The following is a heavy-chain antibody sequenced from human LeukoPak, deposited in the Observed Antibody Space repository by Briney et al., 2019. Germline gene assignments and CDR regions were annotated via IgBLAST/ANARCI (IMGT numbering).Heavy chain of an antibody. D-gene: IGHD3-22*01. Sequence: GASVKVSCKASGYTFTSYGISWVRQAPGQGLEWMGWISAYNGNTNYAQKLQGRVTMTTDTSTSTAYMELRSLRSDDTAVYYCARDQRYYDSSGYPRFDYWGQGTLVTVSS. CDR2: ISAYNGNT. J-gene: IGHJ4*02. V-gene: IGHV1-18*01. CDR1: GYTFTSYG. CDR3: ARDQRYYDSSGYPRFDY.